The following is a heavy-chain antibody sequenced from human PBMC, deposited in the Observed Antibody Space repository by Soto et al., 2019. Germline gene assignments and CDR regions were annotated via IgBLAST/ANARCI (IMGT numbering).Heavy chain of an antibody. J-gene: IGHJ4*02. CDR2: TSVCGGGT. Sequence: EVQLLESGGGLVQTGGSLRLSFAASGFSFSIYAMSWISQAPGKRLKWVSTTSVCGGGTYYADSVKDRFTITRDNSKNTLYLQKNRLRAEETAVYYCAKDRRYSGYDWTPGPPFDYWGQGTLVTVST. CDR1: GFSFSIYA. CDR3: AKDRRYSGYDWTPGPPFDY. V-gene: IGHV3-23*01. D-gene: IGHD5-12*01.